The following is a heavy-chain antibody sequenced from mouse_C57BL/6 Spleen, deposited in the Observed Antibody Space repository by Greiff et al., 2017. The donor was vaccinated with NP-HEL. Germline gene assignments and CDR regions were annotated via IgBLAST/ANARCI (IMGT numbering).Heavy chain of an antibody. CDR2: ISSGGDYI. V-gene: IGHV5-9-1*02. CDR3: TREGSSGQFAY. Sequence: EVKLVESGEGLVKPGGSLKLSCAASGFTFSSYAMSWVRQTPEKRLEWFAYISSGGDYIYYADTVKVRFTISRDNARNTLYLQMSSMKSEDTAMYYCTREGSSGQFAYWGQGTLVTVSA. CDR1: GFTFSSYA. D-gene: IGHD3-2*02. J-gene: IGHJ3*01.